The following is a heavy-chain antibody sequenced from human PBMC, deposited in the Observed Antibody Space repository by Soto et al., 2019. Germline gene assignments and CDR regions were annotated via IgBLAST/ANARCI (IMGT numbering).Heavy chain of an antibody. CDR2: ISYDGSNK. CDR1: GFTFSSYG. CDR3: AKEKRVPADILPRFDY. D-gene: IGHD2-2*01. J-gene: IGHJ4*02. V-gene: IGHV3-30*18. Sequence: PGGPLRLSCAASGFTFSSYGMHWVRQAPGKGLEWVAVISYDGSNKYYADSVKGRFTISRDNSKNTLYLQMNSLRAEDTAVYYCAKEKRVPADILPRFDYWGRRTLVAVSS.